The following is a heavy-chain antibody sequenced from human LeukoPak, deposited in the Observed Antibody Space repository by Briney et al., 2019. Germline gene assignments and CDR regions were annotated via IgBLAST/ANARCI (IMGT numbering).Heavy chain of an antibody. CDR2: ISGDAGTT. D-gene: IGHD6-13*01. Sequence: PGGSLRLSCAASGFTFDAYAMHWVRQAPGKGLEWVSLISGDAGTTYYADSVKGRFTISRDNSRNSLYLQMNSLSTEDTALYYCAKVGSSSSWRLVWHFDLWGRGTLVTVSS. V-gene: IGHV3-43*02. J-gene: IGHJ2*01. CDR3: AKVGSSSSWRLVWHFDL. CDR1: GFTFDAYA.